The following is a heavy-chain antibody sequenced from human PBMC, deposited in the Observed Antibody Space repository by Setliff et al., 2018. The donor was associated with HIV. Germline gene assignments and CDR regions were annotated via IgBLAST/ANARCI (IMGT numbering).Heavy chain of an antibody. J-gene: IGHJ4*02. D-gene: IGHD3-22*01. Sequence: GGSLRLSCAASGFSFSESWMTWIRHTGKGLEWVGRIKGKSDGGTTDYAAPVKGRFTISRDDSRNTVYLQMNSLKPEDTAVYYCATPPGYYDSSPFDFWGQGTLVTVS. CDR3: ATPPGYYDSSPFDF. CDR2: IKGKSDGGTT. V-gene: IGHV3-15*01. CDR1: GFSFSESW.